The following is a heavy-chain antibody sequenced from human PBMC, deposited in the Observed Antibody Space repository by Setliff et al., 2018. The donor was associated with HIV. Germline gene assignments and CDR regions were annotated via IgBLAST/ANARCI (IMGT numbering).Heavy chain of an antibody. D-gene: IGHD3-16*01. Sequence: SETLSLTCTVSGASISSYYWNWFRQPAGKGLESLGRIYTSGNMIYNPSLKSRVTMSADTSRNQLSLKLSSVTAADTAVYYCAREPILGGITESAFDIWDQGTMVTVSS. J-gene: IGHJ3*02. CDR1: GASISSYY. CDR3: AREPILGGITESAFDI. CDR2: IYTSGNM. V-gene: IGHV4-4*07.